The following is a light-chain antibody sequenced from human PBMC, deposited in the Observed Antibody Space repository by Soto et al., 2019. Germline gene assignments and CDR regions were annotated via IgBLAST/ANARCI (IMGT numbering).Light chain of an antibody. V-gene: IGKV4-1*01. CDR2: WAS. Sequence: DFVMTQFPDSLAVSLGERATINCKSSQSVLYRSNNKNYLAWYQQKPGQPPKLLIYWASTRQSGVPDRFSGSGYGTDFTLTISSLQAEDGAVYYCQQHFGAPSTFGQGTRLEIK. CDR3: QQHFGAPST. J-gene: IGKJ5*01. CDR1: QSVLYRSNNKNY.